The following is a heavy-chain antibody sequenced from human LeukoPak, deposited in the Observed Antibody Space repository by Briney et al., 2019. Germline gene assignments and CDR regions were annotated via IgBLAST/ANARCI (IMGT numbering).Heavy chain of an antibody. Sequence: GGSLRLSCEASGFTFSSYGMHWVRQAPGKGLEWVAIIWYDGSNKYYADSVKGRFTISRDNSKNTLYLQMNSLRAEDTAVYYCARARAPFGSGTYQFDFWGQGTLVTVSS. V-gene: IGHV3-33*01. CDR2: IWYDGSNK. D-gene: IGHD3-10*01. CDR3: ARARAPFGSGTYQFDF. CDR1: GFTFSSYG. J-gene: IGHJ4*02.